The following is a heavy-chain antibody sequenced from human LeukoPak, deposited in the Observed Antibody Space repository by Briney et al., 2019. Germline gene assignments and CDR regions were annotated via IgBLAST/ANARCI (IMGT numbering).Heavy chain of an antibody. D-gene: IGHD6-25*01. CDR2: IYTSGST. CDR3: ASSFIAAAANRAGAFDI. Sequence: ETLSLTCTVSGGSISRYYWSWIRQPAGKGLEWIGRIYTSGSTNYNPSLKSRVTMSVDTSKNQVSLKLSSVTAADTAVYYCASSFIAAAANRAGAFDIWGQGTMVTVSS. V-gene: IGHV4-4*07. CDR1: GGSISRYY. J-gene: IGHJ3*02.